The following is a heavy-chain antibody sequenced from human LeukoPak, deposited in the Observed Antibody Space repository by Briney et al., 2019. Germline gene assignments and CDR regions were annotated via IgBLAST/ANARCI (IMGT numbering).Heavy chain of an antibody. Sequence: GGSLRLSCTTSGFTFGDYAMTCFRQAPGQGLAWVGFIRSKVYGGATEYAASVKGRFTISRDDSKSTACLQMNSLKTEDTAVYYCSRDTDSRGWYEDTWFDPWGQGTLVTVSS. J-gene: IGHJ5*02. D-gene: IGHD6-19*01. CDR2: IRSKVYGGAT. CDR1: GFTFGDYA. CDR3: SRDTDSRGWYEDTWFDP. V-gene: IGHV3-49*03.